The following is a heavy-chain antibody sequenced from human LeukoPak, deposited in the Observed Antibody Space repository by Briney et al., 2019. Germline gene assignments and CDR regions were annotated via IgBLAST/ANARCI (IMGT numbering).Heavy chain of an antibody. CDR1: GFTFSSYA. CDR3: AREVLFDSSGYYEGSAFDI. D-gene: IGHD3-22*01. CDR2: ISGSGGST. J-gene: IGHJ3*02. Sequence: PGGSLRLSCAASGFTFSSYAMSWVRQAPGKGLEWVSAISGSGGSTYYADSVKGRFTISRDNSKNTLYLQMNSLRAEDTAVYYCAREVLFDSSGYYEGSAFDIWGQGTMVTVSS. V-gene: IGHV3-23*01.